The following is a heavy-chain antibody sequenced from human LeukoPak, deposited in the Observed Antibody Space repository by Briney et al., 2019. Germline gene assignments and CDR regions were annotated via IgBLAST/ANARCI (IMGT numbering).Heavy chain of an antibody. V-gene: IGHV3-11*04. CDR1: GFRFSDYY. D-gene: IGHD4-23*01. Sequence: KPGESLTLSCAASGFRFSDYYMKWIRQAPGKGLECISHISRSGSTIYYADSEKGRFTNSRDNAKNSLYLQMNSLRVEDTAVYYCARDDTVALGAFDIWGQGTMVTVSS. CDR2: ISRSGSTI. J-gene: IGHJ3*02. CDR3: ARDDTVALGAFDI.